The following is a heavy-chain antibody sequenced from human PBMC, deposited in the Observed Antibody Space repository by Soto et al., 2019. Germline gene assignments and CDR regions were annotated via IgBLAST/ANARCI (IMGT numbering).Heavy chain of an antibody. D-gene: IGHD3-10*01. CDR2: ISSSSRTT. J-gene: IGHJ4*02. CDR1: GFTFSSYS. V-gene: IGHV3-48*04. Sequence: GGSLRLSCAASGFTFSSYSMNWVRQAPGKGLEWVSCISSSSRTTSYADSVKGRFTISRDNAKNTLYLQMNGLRAEDTALYYCARWFTYGNFDYFDYWGQGTQVTVSS. CDR3: ARWFTYGNFDYFDY.